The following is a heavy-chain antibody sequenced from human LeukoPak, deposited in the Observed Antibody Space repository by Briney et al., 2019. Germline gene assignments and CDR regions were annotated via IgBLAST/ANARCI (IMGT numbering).Heavy chain of an antibody. Sequence: PGGSLRLSCAASGFTFSSYAMSWVRQAPGKGLEWVSAINGSGGNTYYADSVKGRFTISRDNSKNTLYLQMNSLRAEDTAVYYCAKGSGYYDSSGSTLYYFDYWGQGTLVTVSS. CDR3: AKGSGYYDSSGSTLYYFDY. CDR1: GFTFSSYA. V-gene: IGHV3-23*01. CDR2: INGSGGNT. D-gene: IGHD3-22*01. J-gene: IGHJ4*02.